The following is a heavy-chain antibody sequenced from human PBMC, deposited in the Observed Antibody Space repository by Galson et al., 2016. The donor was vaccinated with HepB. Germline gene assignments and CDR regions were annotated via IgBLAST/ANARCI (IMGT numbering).Heavy chain of an antibody. V-gene: IGHV3-23*01. Sequence: SLRLSCAASGFTFSSYAMSWVRQAPGKGLEWVSTISGSGGSTYYADSVRGRFTISRDNSKNALYLQMNSLRDEDTAVYYCATAYSSGWYFAYWGQGTLVTVSS. CDR3: ATAYSSGWYFAY. CDR2: ISGSGGST. D-gene: IGHD6-19*01. J-gene: IGHJ4*02. CDR1: GFTFSSYA.